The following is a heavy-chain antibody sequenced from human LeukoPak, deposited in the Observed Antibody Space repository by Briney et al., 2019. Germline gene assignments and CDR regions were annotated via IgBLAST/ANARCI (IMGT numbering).Heavy chain of an antibody. D-gene: IGHD2-2*01. V-gene: IGHV4-59*01. CDR3: ASCGSTSCYDPYFDY. CDR1: GGSFSGYY. CDR2: IYYSGST. J-gene: IGHJ4*02. Sequence: SETLSLTCAVYGGSFSGYYWSWIRQPPGKGLEWIGYIYYSGSTNYNPSLKSRVTISVDTSKNQFSLKLSSVTAADTAVYYCASCGSTSCYDPYFDYWGQGTLVTVSS.